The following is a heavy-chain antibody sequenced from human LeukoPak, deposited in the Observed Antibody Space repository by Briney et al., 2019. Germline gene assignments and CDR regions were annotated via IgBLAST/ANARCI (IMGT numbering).Heavy chain of an antibody. J-gene: IGHJ4*02. CDR2: INSDGSST. D-gene: IGHD3-10*01. CDR3: ARVPPIGSYGEYYFDY. V-gene: IGHV3-74*01. CDR1: GFTFSSYW. Sequence: PGGSLRLSCAASGFTFSSYWMHWVRQAPGKGLVWVSRINSDGSSTSYADSVKGRFTISRDNAKNTLYLQMNSLRAEDTAVYYCARVPPIGSYGEYYFDYWGQGTLVTVSS.